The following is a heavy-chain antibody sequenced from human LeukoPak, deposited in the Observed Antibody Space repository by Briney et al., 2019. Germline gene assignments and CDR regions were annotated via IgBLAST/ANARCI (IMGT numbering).Heavy chain of an antibody. V-gene: IGHV3-9*01. J-gene: IGHJ4*02. CDR1: GFTFDDYA. CDR3: AKANYYDSSGWIGY. Sequence: PGGSLRLSCAASGFTFDDYAMHWVRQAPGKGLEWVSGTSWNSGSIGYADSVKGRFTISRDNAKNSLYLQMNSLRAEDTALYYCAKANYYDSSGWIGYWGQGTLVTVSS. CDR2: TSWNSGSI. D-gene: IGHD3-22*01.